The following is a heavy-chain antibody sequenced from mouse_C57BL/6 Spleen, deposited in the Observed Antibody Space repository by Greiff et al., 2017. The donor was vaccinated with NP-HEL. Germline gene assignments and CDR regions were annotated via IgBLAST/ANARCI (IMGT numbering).Heavy chain of an antibody. V-gene: IGHV1-54*01. CDR3: ARKEAYGNYGAY. J-gene: IGHJ3*01. Sequence: LVESGAELVRPGTSVKVSCKASGYAFTNYLIEWVKQRPGQGLEWIGVINPGSGGTNYNEKFKGKATLTADKSSSTAYMQLSSLTSEDSAVYFCARKEAYGNYGAYWGQGTLVTVSA. CDR1: GYAFTNYL. CDR2: INPGSGGT. D-gene: IGHD2-1*01.